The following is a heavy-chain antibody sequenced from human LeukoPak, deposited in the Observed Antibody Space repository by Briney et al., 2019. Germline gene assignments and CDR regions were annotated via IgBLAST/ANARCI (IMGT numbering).Heavy chain of an antibody. J-gene: IGHJ4*02. D-gene: IGHD3-22*01. V-gene: IGHV3-23*01. Sequence: GGSLRLSCAAPGFTFSSYAMSWVRQAPGKGLEWVSAISGSGGSTYYADSVKGRFTISRDNSKNTPYLQMNSLRAEDTAVYYCAKLSMGYDSSGYYYDFDYWGQGTLVTVSS. CDR1: GFTFSSYA. CDR2: ISGSGGST. CDR3: AKLSMGYDSSGYYYDFDY.